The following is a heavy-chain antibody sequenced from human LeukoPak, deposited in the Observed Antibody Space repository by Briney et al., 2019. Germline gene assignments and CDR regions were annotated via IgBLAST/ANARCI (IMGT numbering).Heavy chain of an antibody. Sequence: GALRLSCAASGFTFDDYAMNWVRQAPGKGLEWVSYISSSGSTIYYADSVKGRFTISRDSAKNSLYLQMNSLRAEDTAVYYCARDPSYYYGSGTLFDYWGQGTLVTVSS. CDR2: ISSSGSTI. D-gene: IGHD3-10*01. V-gene: IGHV3-48*03. CDR1: GFTFDDYA. CDR3: ARDPSYYYGSGTLFDY. J-gene: IGHJ4*02.